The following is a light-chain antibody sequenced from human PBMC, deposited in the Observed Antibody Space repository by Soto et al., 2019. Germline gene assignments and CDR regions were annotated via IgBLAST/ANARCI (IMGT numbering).Light chain of an antibody. Sequence: EIVMTQSPANLSVSPGERATLSCRASQSVSSNLAWYQQKPGQGPRLLIYGASTRATGIPARFSGSGSGTEFTLTISSLQSEDFAVYYCQQYGSSQDTFGQGTKLEIK. V-gene: IGKV3-15*01. J-gene: IGKJ2*01. CDR1: QSVSSN. CDR2: GAS. CDR3: QQYGSSQDT.